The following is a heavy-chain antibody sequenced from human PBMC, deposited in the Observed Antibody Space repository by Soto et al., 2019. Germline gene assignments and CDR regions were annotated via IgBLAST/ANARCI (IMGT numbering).Heavy chain of an antibody. CDR3: ARESKWSVGQNFQD. D-gene: IGHD1-26*01. Sequence: EVQLLQSGGGLAQPGTSLRLSCAASGFTFKYYAMTWVRQSPGKGLEWVSTISGSGDKIDYADSVKWRFRVSRDNSTDSLYLQMDSLRDDAPALYYLARESKWSVGQNFQDWGQGTLVTVSS. CDR1: GFTFKYYA. V-gene: IGHV3-23*01. J-gene: IGHJ1*01. CDR2: ISGSGDKI.